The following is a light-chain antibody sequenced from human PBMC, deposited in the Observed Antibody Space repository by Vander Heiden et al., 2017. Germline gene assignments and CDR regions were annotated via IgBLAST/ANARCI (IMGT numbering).Light chain of an antibody. CDR1: SSNIGSNT. J-gene: IGLJ3*02. Sequence: QSVLTQPPSASGTPGQRGTISCSGSSSNIGSNTVNWYHQLPGTAPNLLIYSNTQRPSGVPDRFSGSKSGTSASLTISGLQSEDEADYYCAAWNDSLNGLVFGGGTKLTVL. CDR3: AAWNDSLNGLV. V-gene: IGLV1-44*01. CDR2: SNT.